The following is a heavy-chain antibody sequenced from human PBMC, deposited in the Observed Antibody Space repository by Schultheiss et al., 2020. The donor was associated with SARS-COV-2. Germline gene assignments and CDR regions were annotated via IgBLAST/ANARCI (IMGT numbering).Heavy chain of an antibody. CDR1: GFTFSSYW. Sequence: GGSLRLSCAASGFTFSSYWMHWVRQAPGKGLVWVSRINSDGSSTSYADSVKGRFTISRDNAKNTLYLQMNSLRAEDTAVYYCARVLSGYCSRTSCYTFDYWGQGTLVTVSS. CDR2: INSDGSST. V-gene: IGHV3-74*01. CDR3: ARVLSGYCSRTSCYTFDY. D-gene: IGHD2-2*02. J-gene: IGHJ4*02.